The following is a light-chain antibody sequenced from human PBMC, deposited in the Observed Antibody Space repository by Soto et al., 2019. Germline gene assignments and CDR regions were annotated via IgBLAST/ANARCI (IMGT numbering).Light chain of an antibody. J-gene: IGLJ1*01. CDR3: SLYTSENTYV. V-gene: IGLV2-18*01. CDR1: MTHFVSYNR. CDR2: AAS. Sequence: TQSPSVSGSPGQSFSISCTGTMTHFVSYNRLSWYQQPPGTAPKLIIYAASNRPSGVPDRFSGSKSGNTASLTSSGLQAADEADYYCSLYTSENTYVFGTGTKVTVL.